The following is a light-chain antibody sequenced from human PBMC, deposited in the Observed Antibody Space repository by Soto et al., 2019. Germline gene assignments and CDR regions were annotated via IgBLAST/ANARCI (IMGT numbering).Light chain of an antibody. V-gene: IGKV3-20*01. CDR2: GAS. CDR3: QQYGSSPPLT. CDR1: RSVSISF. J-gene: IGKJ4*01. Sequence: EIVLTQSPGTLSLSPGGRATLSCRASRSVSISFLAWYQQKPGQAPRLLIYGASSRATGIPDRFSGSGSGTDFTLTISRLEPEDFAVYYCQQYGSSPPLTFGGGTKVEIK.